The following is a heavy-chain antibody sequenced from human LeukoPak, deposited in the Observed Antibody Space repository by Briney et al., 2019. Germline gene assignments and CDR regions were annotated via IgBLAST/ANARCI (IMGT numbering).Heavy chain of an antibody. Sequence: GESLKISCKGSGYSFTSYWIGWVRQMPGKGLEWMGIIYPGDSDTRYSPSFQGQVTISADKSISTAYLQWSSLRASDTAMYYCARGGHCTNGVCYPARVDYWGQGTLVTVSS. CDR3: ARGGHCTNGVCYPARVDY. CDR1: GYSFTSYW. J-gene: IGHJ4*02. D-gene: IGHD2-8*01. V-gene: IGHV5-51*01. CDR2: IYPGDSDT.